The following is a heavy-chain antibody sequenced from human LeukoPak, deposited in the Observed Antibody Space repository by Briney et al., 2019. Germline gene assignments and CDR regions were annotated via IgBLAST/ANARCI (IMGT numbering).Heavy chain of an antibody. CDR3: ARDRPAAYYDFWSGPFPAVNWFDP. CDR1: GFTFDDYG. Sequence: GESLKISCAASGFTFDDYGMSWVRQAPGKGLEWVSGINWNGGSTGYADSVKGRFTISRDNAKNSLYLQMNSLRAEDTALYYCARDRPAAYYDFWSGPFPAVNWFDPWGQGTLVTVSS. V-gene: IGHV3-20*04. J-gene: IGHJ5*02. CDR2: INWNGGST. D-gene: IGHD3-3*01.